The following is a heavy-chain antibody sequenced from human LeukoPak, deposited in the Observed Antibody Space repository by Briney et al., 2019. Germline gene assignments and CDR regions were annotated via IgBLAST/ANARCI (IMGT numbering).Heavy chain of an antibody. CDR1: AYTFTSYD. J-gene: IGHJ2*01. D-gene: IGHD4-23*01. V-gene: IGHV1-8*03. CDR2: MNPNSGNT. CDR3: ARVVTPNWYFDL. Sequence: ASVKVSCKASAYTFTSYDINWVRQATGQGVEWMGWMNPNSGNTGYAQKFQGRVTITRNTSISTPYMELSSLRSEDTAVYYCARVVTPNWYFDLWGRGTLVTVSS.